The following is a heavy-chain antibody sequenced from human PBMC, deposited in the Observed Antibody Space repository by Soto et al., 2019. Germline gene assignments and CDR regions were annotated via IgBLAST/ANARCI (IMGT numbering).Heavy chain of an antibody. CDR2: IWDDGSNI. CDR1: GFTFSRYG. CDR3: ERDREQWLVGYDFDC. D-gene: IGHD6-19*01. Sequence: QVQLVESGGGVVQPGRSLRLSCAASGFTFSRYGMHWVRQAPGRGLEWVAVIWDDGSNIYYADSVKGRFTISRDNSKDPLDLQMNSLRAEDTAVYYCERDREQWLVGYDFDCWGQGTLVTVS. V-gene: IGHV3-33*01. J-gene: IGHJ4*02.